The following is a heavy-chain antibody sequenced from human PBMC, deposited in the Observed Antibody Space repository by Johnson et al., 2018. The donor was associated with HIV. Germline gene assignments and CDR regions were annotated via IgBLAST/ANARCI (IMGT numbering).Heavy chain of an antibody. Sequence: QVQLVESGGGVVQPGRSLRLSCAASGFTFSSYGMHWVHQAPGKGLEWVAVIWYDGSNKYYADSVKGRFTISRDNSKNTLYLQMNSLRAEDTAVDYCAKQHEQLVEPDAFDIWGQGTMVTVSS. CDR1: GFTFSSYG. D-gene: IGHD6-6*01. CDR2: IWYDGSNK. J-gene: IGHJ3*02. CDR3: AKQHEQLVEPDAFDI. V-gene: IGHV3-33*06.